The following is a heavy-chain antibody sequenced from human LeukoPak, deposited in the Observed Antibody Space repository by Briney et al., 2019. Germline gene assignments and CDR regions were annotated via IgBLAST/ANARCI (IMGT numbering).Heavy chain of an antibody. J-gene: IGHJ4*02. Sequence: SGTLSLTCTVSGGAISSSSYYWGWIRQPPGKGLEWIGSIYYSGSTYYNPSLKSRVTISVDTSKNQFSLKLSSVTAAGTAVYYCARTLLGYYDSGGAIDYWGQGTLVTVSS. CDR2: IYYSGST. CDR1: GGAISSSSYY. CDR3: ARTLLGYYDSGGAIDY. V-gene: IGHV4-39*01. D-gene: IGHD3-22*01.